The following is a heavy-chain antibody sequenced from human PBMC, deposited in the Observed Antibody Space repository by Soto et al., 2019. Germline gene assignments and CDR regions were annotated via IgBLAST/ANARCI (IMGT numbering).Heavy chain of an antibody. CDR1: GGSISSYY. Sequence: SETLSLTCTVSGGSISSYYWSWIRQPPRKGLEWIGYVSYSGSTNYNPSLESRVTISVDTSKSQFSLILSSVTAADTAVYYCGSQNYHILTGVWFDPWGQGTRVTVSS. D-gene: IGHD3-9*01. CDR3: GSQNYHILTGVWFDP. V-gene: IGHV4-59*08. J-gene: IGHJ5*02. CDR2: VSYSGST.